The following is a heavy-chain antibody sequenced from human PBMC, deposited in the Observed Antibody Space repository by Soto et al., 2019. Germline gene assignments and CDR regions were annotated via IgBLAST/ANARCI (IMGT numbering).Heavy chain of an antibody. J-gene: IGHJ5*02. Sequence: SETLSLTCTVSGYSISSGYYWGWIRQPPGKGLEWIGSIYHSGSTYYNPSLKSRVTISVDTSKNQFSLKLSSVTAADTAVYYCARAVPGSTVTTADPDPNWFDPWGQGTLVTVSS. D-gene: IGHD4-17*01. CDR2: IYHSGST. V-gene: IGHV4-38-2*02. CDR1: GYSISSGYY. CDR3: ARAVPGSTVTTADPDPNWFDP.